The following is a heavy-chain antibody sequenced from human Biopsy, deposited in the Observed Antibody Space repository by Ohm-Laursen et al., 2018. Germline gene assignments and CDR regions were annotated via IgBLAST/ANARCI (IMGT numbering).Heavy chain of an antibody. CDR2: IFYGGIT. Sequence: TLSLTCTVSGGSISSETNYWGWLRQPPGKGLEWIGSIFYGGITYYNPSLKSSVTISVDKSKNQFSLNLSSVTGADTAVYYCARHPTGFWFDPWGQGTLVTVSS. CDR1: GGSISSETNY. V-gene: IGHV4-39*01. J-gene: IGHJ5*02. CDR3: ARHPTGFWFDP.